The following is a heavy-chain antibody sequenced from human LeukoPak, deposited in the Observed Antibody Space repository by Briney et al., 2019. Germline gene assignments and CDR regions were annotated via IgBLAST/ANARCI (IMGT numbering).Heavy chain of an antibody. Sequence: SETLSLTCAVYGGSFSGYYWSWIRQPPGKGLEWIGEINHSGSTNYNPSLKSRVTISVDTSKNQFSLKLSSVTAADTAVYYCARGRYYYDSSGYSIGKAYYFDYWGQGTLVTVSS. J-gene: IGHJ4*02. D-gene: IGHD3-22*01. CDR3: ARGRYYYDSSGYSIGKAYYFDY. CDR1: GGSFSGYY. V-gene: IGHV4-34*01. CDR2: INHSGST.